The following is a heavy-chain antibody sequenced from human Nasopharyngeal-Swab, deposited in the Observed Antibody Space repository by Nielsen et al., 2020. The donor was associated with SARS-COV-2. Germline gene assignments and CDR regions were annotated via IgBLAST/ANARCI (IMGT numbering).Heavy chain of an antibody. J-gene: IGHJ4*02. CDR2: IKQDGSEK. V-gene: IGHV3-7*03. D-gene: IGHD3/OR15-3a*01. CDR1: GFMISSYW. Sequence: GESLKISCAASGFMISSYWMSWVRQAPGKGLEWVANIKQDGSEKHYVGSVKGRFTISRDNTRNSLYLQMDSLKPEDTAFYYCATSWTGFHYFHYWGRGTLVTVSS. CDR3: ATSWTGFHYFHY.